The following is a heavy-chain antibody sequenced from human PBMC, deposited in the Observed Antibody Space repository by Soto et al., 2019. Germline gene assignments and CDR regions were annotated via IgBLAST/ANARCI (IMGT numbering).Heavy chain of an antibody. J-gene: IGHJ4*02. CDR1: GGSISSGGYY. V-gene: IGHV4-31*03. CDR2: IYYSGST. D-gene: IGHD3-22*01. Sequence: QVQLQESGPGLVKPSQTLSLTCTVSGGSISSGGYYWSWIRQHPGKGLEWIGYIYYSGSTYYNPSLKSRVTIAVDTSKNQFALKLSSVTAADTAVYYCARGDSSYYFDYWGQGTLVTVSS. CDR3: ARGDSSYYFDY.